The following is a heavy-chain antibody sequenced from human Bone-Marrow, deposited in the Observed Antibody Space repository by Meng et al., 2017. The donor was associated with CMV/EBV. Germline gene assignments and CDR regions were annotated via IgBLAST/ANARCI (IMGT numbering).Heavy chain of an antibody. Sequence: GQRVQSRTEVAKPGASVKVSCKASGYTFTDYYMHWVRQAPGQGLEWMGWINPNSGGTSYAQKFQGRVTMTRDTSINTAYMELTSLTPDDTAVYYCAARGYNYGQNFEYWGQGTLVTVSS. D-gene: IGHD5-18*01. CDR1: GYTFTDYY. J-gene: IGHJ4*02. CDR3: AARGYNYGQNFEY. CDR2: INPNSGGT. V-gene: IGHV1-2*02.